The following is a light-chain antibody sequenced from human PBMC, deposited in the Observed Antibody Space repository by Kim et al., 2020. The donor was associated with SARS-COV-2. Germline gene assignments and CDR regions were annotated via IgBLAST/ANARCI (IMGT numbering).Light chain of an antibody. CDR1: NSDVGGNNY. CDR3: SSYTSSSTLV. V-gene: IGLV2-14*03. CDR2: DVS. Sequence: QSITISCSESNSDVGGNNYDSWYQQHPGKAPKLRIYDVSNRPSGVSNRFSGSKSGNTASLTISGLQAEYEADYYCSSYTSSSTLVFGGGTQLTVL. J-gene: IGLJ2*01.